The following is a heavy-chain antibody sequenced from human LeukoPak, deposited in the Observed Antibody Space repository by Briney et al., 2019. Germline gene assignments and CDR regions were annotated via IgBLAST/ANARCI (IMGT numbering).Heavy chain of an antibody. Sequence: GGSLRLSCAASGFTFSSYAMSWVRQAPGKGLEWVSTITGSGTSTYYADSVKGRFTISRDNPRNTLYLQMNILRTEDTAVYYCAKEGTPQVSTWYDLWGQGTQVIVSS. D-gene: IGHD3-10*01. CDR1: GFTFSSYA. J-gene: IGHJ5*02. CDR2: ITGSGTST. V-gene: IGHV3-23*01. CDR3: AKEGTPQVSTWYDL.